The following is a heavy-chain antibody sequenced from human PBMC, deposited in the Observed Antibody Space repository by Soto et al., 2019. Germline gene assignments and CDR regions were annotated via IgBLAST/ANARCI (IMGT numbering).Heavy chain of an antibody. Sequence: ASVKVSCKASGYTFTTYAMHWVRQAPGQRLEWMGWINAGNGKTKYSQKFQGRVTITRDTSATTAYMELSSLRSDDTAVYFCAKDAVYKDGLWLMDQWGQGTQVTVSS. D-gene: IGHD2-21*01. J-gene: IGHJ4*02. CDR1: GYTFTTYA. CDR3: AKDAVYKDGLWLMDQ. CDR2: INAGNGKT. V-gene: IGHV1-3*01.